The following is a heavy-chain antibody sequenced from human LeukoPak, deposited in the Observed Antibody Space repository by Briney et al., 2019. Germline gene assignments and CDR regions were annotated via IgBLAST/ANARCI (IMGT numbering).Heavy chain of an antibody. J-gene: IGHJ3*02. CDR3: ARDRGDVVVTAENAFDI. D-gene: IGHD2-21*02. Sequence: ASVKVSCKASGYTFTSYGISWVRQAPGQGLEWMGWINPNSGGTNYAQKFQGRVTMTRDTSISTAYMELSRLRSDDTAVYYRARDRGDVVVTAENAFDIWGQGTMVTVSS. CDR1: GYTFTSYG. V-gene: IGHV1-2*02. CDR2: INPNSGGT.